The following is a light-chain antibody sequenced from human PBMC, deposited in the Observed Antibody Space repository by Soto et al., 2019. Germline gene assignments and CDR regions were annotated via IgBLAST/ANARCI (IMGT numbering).Light chain of an antibody. CDR1: QSVSSSY. V-gene: IGKV3-20*01. J-gene: IGKJ1*01. CDR2: GAS. CDR3: QQYGSSPRT. Sequence: TLSLSPGERATLSCRASQSVSSSYLAWYQQKPGQAPRLLIYGASSRATGIPDRFSGSGSGTDFTLTISRLEPEDFAVYYCQQYGSSPRTFGQGTKVDIK.